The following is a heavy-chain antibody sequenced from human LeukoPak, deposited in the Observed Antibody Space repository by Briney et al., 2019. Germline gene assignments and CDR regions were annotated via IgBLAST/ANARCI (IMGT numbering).Heavy chain of an antibody. CDR2: IKDDGRQK. Sequence: PGGSLRLSCAASGFTFSRYWMTWVRQAPGKGLEWVANIKDDGRQKYYVDSVKGRFTISRDNAKELVYPQMDSLRAEDTAVYYCTRDASRGFDYWGQGILVTVSS. CDR3: TRDASRGFDY. D-gene: IGHD2-2*01. V-gene: IGHV3-7*01. J-gene: IGHJ4*02. CDR1: GFTFSRYW.